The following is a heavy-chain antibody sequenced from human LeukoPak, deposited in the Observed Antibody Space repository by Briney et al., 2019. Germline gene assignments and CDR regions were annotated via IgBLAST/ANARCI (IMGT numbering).Heavy chain of an antibody. J-gene: IGHJ6*02. D-gene: IGHD2-15*01. V-gene: IGHV1-2*02. Sequence: ASVKVSCKASGYTFTGYYMHWVRQAPGQGLEWMGWINPNSGGTNYAQKFQGRVTMTRDTSISTAYMELSRLRSDDTAVYYCEIGGIVVVVAATPVFDYYGMDVWGQGTTVTVSS. CDR2: INPNSGGT. CDR3: EIGGIVVVVAATPVFDYYGMDV. CDR1: GYTFTGYY.